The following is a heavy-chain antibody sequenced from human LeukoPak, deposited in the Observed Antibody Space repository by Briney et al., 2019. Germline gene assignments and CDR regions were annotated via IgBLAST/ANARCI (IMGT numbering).Heavy chain of an antibody. CDR1: GFTLSSYG. D-gene: IGHD3-10*02. CDR3: AELGITMIGGV. Sequence: GGSLRLSCAASGFTLSSYGMHWVRQAPGKGLECVAFIRYGGSNKYYADSVKGRFTISRDNAKNSLYLQMNSLRAEDTAVYYCAELGITMIGGVWGKGTTVTISS. V-gene: IGHV3-30*02. J-gene: IGHJ6*04. CDR2: IRYGGSNK.